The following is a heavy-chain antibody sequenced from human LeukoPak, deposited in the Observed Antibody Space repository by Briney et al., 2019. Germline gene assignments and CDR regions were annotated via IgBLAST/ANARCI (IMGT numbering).Heavy chain of an antibody. CDR3: ARGSGRDGYKLDY. CDR2: INPTGGTT. J-gene: IGHJ4*02. D-gene: IGHD5-24*01. CDR1: GYPFTTSF. Sequence: ASVKVSCKASGYPFTTSFIHWVRQDPGQGLEWMGIINPTGGTTAYAQKFQGRVTMTRDTSTSTVYMELSSLRSEDTAVYYCARGSGRDGYKLDYWGQGTLVTVSS. V-gene: IGHV1-46*01.